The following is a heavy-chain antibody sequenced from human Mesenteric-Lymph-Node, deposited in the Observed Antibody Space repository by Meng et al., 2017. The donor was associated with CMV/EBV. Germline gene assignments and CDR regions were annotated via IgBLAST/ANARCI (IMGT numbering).Heavy chain of an antibody. CDR1: GGSISSYY. J-gene: IGHJ6*02. CDR3: ARGGGSYYDFWSGFPTEYYYYYGMDV. CDR2: SYYSGST. D-gene: IGHD3-3*01. V-gene: IGHV4-59*01. Sequence: SETLSLTCTVSGGSISSYYWSWIRQPPGKGLEWIGYSYYSGSTNYTPSLKSRVTISVDTSTNQLPLELSSVTAADTAVYSCARGGGSYYDFWSGFPTEYYYYYGMDVWGQGTTVTVSS.